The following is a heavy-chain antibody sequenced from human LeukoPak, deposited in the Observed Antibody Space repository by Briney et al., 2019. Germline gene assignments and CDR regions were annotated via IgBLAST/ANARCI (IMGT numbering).Heavy chain of an antibody. D-gene: IGHD3-22*01. Sequence: GGSLRLSCAASGFTFSSYAMYWVRQAPGKGLEWVAVISYDGSNKYYADSVKGRFTISRDNSKNTLYLQMNSLRAEDTAVYYCAKSRGYYYEKSGPADYWGQGTLVTVSS. J-gene: IGHJ4*02. CDR1: GFTFSSYA. CDR3: AKSRGYYYEKSGPADY. V-gene: IGHV3-30-3*02. CDR2: ISYDGSNK.